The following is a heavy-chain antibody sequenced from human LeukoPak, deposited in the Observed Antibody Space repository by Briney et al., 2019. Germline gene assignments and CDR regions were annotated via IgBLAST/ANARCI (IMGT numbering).Heavy chain of an antibody. D-gene: IGHD3-3*01. CDR2: IRRKTNTYST. CDR3: TRLFGDY. V-gene: IGHV3-73*01. Sequence: GGSLRLSCAASGFTFSGSALHWVRRASGKGPEWVGRIRRKTNTYSTAYAASVKGRFTISRDDSKNTAYLQMNSLKTEDTALYYCTRLFGDYWGQGTLVTVSS. CDR1: GFTFSGSA. J-gene: IGHJ4*02.